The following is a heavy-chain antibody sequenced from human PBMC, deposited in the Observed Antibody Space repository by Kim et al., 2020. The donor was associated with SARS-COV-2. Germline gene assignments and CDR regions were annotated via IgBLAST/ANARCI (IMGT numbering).Heavy chain of an antibody. D-gene: IGHD2-2*01. CDR1: GGTFSSYA. V-gene: IGHV1-69*13. J-gene: IGHJ6*02. CDR2: IIPIFGTA. Sequence: SVKVSCKASGGTFSSYAISWVRQAPGQGLEWMGGIIPIFGTANYAQKFQGRVTITADESTSTAYMELSSLRSEDTAVYYCARGLVSSTRFLHYYYYGMDVWGQGTTVTVSS. CDR3: ARGLVSSTRFLHYYYYGMDV.